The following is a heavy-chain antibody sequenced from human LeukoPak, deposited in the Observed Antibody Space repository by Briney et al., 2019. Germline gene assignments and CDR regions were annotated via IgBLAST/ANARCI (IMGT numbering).Heavy chain of an antibody. CDR3: ARTTAMVTSDFDY. CDR2: IYYTGST. J-gene: IGHJ4*02. CDR1: GGSISTYY. V-gene: IGHV4-59*08. D-gene: IGHD5-18*01. Sequence: SETLSLTCTVSGGSISTYYWSWIRQPPGKGLEWIGYIYYTGSTNYNPSLKSRATISLDTSKNQFSLKLSSVTAADTAVYYCARTTAMVTSDFDYWGQGTLVTVSS.